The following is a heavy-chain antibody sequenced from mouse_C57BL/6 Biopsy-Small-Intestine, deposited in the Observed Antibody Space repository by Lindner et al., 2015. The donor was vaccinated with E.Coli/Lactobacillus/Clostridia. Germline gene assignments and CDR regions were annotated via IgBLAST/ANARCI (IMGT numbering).Heavy chain of an antibody. CDR3: TSGALLSMDY. Sequence: VQLQESGGGLVQPGGSMKLSCAASGFTFSDDYMHWVKQRPEQGLEWIGWIDPENGDTEYASKFQGKATITADTSSNTAYLQLSSLTSEDTAVYYCTSGALLSMDYWGQGTSVTVSS. J-gene: IGHJ4*01. V-gene: IGHV14-4*01. CDR1: GFTFSDDY. CDR2: IDPENGDT. D-gene: IGHD2-10*01.